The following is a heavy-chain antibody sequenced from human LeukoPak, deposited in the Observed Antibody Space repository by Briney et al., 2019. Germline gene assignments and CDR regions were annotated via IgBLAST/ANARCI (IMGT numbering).Heavy chain of an antibody. CDR1: GFTFSSYA. V-gene: IGHV3-23*01. Sequence: GGSLRLSCAASGFTFSSYAMSWVHQAPGKGLEWVSAISGSGGSTYYADPVKGRFTISRDNSKNTLYLQMNSLRAEDTAVYYCAKANLVYSYGSDYWGQGTLVTVSS. CDR3: AKANLVYSYGSDY. J-gene: IGHJ4*02. D-gene: IGHD5-18*01. CDR2: ISGSGGST.